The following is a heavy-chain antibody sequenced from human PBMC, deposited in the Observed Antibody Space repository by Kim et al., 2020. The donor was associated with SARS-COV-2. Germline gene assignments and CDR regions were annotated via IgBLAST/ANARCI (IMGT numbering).Heavy chain of an antibody. D-gene: IGHD3-22*01. CDR1: GGSISSGGYY. J-gene: IGHJ4*02. Sequence: SETLSLTCTVSGGSISSGGYYWSWIRQHPGKGLEWIGYIYYSGSTYYNPSLKSRVTISVDTSKNQFSLKLSSVTAADTAVYYCAREIVGNYYDSSGQFDYWGQGTLVTVSS. CDR2: IYYSGST. V-gene: IGHV4-31*03. CDR3: AREIVGNYYDSSGQFDY.